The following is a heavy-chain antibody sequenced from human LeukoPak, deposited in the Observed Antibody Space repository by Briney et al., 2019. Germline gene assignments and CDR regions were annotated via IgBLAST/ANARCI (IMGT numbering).Heavy chain of an antibody. V-gene: IGHV4-4*07. CDR1: DGSINSYY. CDR3: AATLRRIGGDWFDP. CDR2: IYSDGTT. Sequence: SETLSLTCTVSDGSINSYYWSWILQPAGKGLEWIGRIYSDGTTNYNPSLKSRVTMSVDTSKNQFSLRLTSVTAADTAVYYCAATLRRIGGDWFDPWGQGTLVTVSS. J-gene: IGHJ5*02. D-gene: IGHD4-17*01.